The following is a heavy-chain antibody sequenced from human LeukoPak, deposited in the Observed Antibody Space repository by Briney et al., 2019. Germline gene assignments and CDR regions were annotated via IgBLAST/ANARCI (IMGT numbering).Heavy chain of an antibody. D-gene: IGHD6-19*01. CDR1: GYTFTDYY. J-gene: IGHJ3*02. V-gene: IGHV1-2*02. Sequence: ASVKVSCKASGYTFTDYYMHWVRQAPGQGLEWMGWINPNSGGTNYAQKFQGRVTMTRDTSISTAYMELSRLRSDDTAVYYCARDRLDSSGWYSGAFDIWGQGTMVTVSS. CDR2: INPNSGGT. CDR3: ARDRLDSSGWYSGAFDI.